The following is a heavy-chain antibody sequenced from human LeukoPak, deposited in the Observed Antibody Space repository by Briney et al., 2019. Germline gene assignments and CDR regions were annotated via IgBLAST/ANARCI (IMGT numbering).Heavy chain of an antibody. CDR3: ARRFYYGSGSYYLDY. CDR1: GYHFPNYW. J-gene: IGHJ4*02. D-gene: IGHD3-10*01. Sequence: GESLKISCKAAGYHFPNYWIGWVRQMPGKGPEWMGITHPSDSHTIYSPSFQGQVTISADTSITTAYLQWNSLKASDTAMYYCARRFYYGSGSYYLDYWGQGTLVTVSS. V-gene: IGHV5-51*01. CDR2: THPSDSHT.